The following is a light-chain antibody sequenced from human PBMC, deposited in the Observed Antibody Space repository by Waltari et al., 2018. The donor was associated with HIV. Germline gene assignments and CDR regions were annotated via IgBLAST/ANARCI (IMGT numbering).Light chain of an antibody. CDR2: NDY. J-gene: IGLJ1*01. V-gene: IGLV1-47*01. CDR3: AAWDNILSGYV. CDR1: SSNVGRDN. Sequence: QSALTQPPSTSGTPGPRVTMSCSGSSSNVGRDNVYWYQQIPGTAPQLLIYNDYQRPSGVPDRFSGSKSGTSASLAISGLRSEDEADYYCAAWDNILSGYVFGTGTKVTVL.